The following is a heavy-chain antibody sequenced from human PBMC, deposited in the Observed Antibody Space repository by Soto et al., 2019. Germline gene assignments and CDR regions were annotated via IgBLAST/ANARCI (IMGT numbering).Heavy chain of an antibody. CDR2: ISYDGSNK. CDR1: GFTFSSYG. Sequence: QVQLVESGGAVVQPGRSLRLSCAASGFTFSSYGMHWVRQAPGKGLEWVAVISYDGSNKYYADSVKGRFTISRDNSKNTLYLQMNSLRAEDTAVYYCAKALGVVTPRYYFDDWGQGTLVTVSS. V-gene: IGHV3-30*18. J-gene: IGHJ4*02. D-gene: IGHD2-15*01. CDR3: AKALGVVTPRYYFDD.